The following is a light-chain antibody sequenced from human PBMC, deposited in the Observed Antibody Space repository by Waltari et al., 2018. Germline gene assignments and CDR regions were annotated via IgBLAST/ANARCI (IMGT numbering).Light chain of an antibody. CDR1: QSVSRA. J-gene: IGKJ1*01. V-gene: IGKV3-20*01. Sequence: EIVLTQSPGTLSLSPGARVTLSCRASQSVSRALAWYQQKPGQAPRLLLYGASTRATGIPDRCSGSGSGTDFSLTISRLEPEDFAVYYCQHYVRLPVTFGQGTKVEIK. CDR2: GAS. CDR3: QHYVRLPVT.